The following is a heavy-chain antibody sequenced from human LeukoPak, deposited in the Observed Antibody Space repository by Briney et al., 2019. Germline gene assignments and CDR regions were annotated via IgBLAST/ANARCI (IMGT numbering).Heavy chain of an antibody. J-gene: IGHJ3*02. D-gene: IGHD3-22*01. CDR1: GFTFDDYG. Sequence: GGSLRLSCAASGFTFDDYGMSWVRQAPGKGLEWVSGINWNGGSTGYADSVKGRFTISRDNAKNSLYLQMNSLRAEDTAVYYCARDPNYYDSSGYGVDIWGQGTMVTVSS. V-gene: IGHV3-20*04. CDR3: ARDPNYYDSSGYGVDI. CDR2: INWNGGST.